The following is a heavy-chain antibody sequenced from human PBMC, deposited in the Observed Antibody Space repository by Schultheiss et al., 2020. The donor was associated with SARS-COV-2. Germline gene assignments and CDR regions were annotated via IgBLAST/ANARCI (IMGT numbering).Heavy chain of an antibody. CDR2: IYYSGST. CDR1: GGSISSSNW. V-gene: IGHV4-4*02. J-gene: IGHJ1*01. D-gene: IGHD2-15*01. Sequence: SETLSLTCAVSGGSISSSNWWSWVRQPPGKGLEWIGSIYYSGSTYYNPSLKSRVTISVDTSKNQFSLKLSSVTAADTAVYYCATFCGGSCPGTSEYFQHWDQGTLVTVSS. CDR3: ATFCGGSCPGTSEYFQH.